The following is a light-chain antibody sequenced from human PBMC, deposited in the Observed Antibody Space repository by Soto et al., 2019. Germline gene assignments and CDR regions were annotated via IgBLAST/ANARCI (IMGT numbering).Light chain of an antibody. CDR2: DVS. J-gene: IGLJ2*01. Sequence: QSALTQPASVSGSPGQSITISCTGTSSDVGGYSYVSWYQQHPDKAPKLMIYDVSNRPSGVSNRFSGSKSGNTASLTFSGLQAEDEADYYCSSYTSSSTLVFGGGTQLTVL. CDR3: SSYTSSSTLV. V-gene: IGLV2-14*01. CDR1: SSDVGGYSY.